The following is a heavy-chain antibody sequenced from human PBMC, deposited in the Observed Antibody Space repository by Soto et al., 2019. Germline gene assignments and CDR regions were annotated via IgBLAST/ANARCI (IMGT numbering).Heavy chain of an antibody. V-gene: IGHV3-7*01. CDR2: IEDGGSER. CDR1: GFTLSDNW. CDR3: TRNAY. Sequence: EVHLVEAGGGLVQPGESLRLSCATSGFTLSDNWMSWVRQAPGKGLEWVANIEDGGSERWYADSVKGRFTIFRDTPKNSLYLQMTGLRAEDTAMYYCTRNAYWGQGTLVTVSS. J-gene: IGHJ4*02.